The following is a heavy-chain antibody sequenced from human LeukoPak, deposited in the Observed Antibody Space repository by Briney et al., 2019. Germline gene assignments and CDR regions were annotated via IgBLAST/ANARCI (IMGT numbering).Heavy chain of an antibody. D-gene: IGHD3-22*01. J-gene: IGHJ4*02. CDR1: GGSISSSDYY. Sequence: SDTLSLTCTVSGGSISSSDYYWGWIRQPPGKGLEWIGSIYYGGRTYYNPSLKSRVTISVDTSKSQFSLNLNSVTAADTAVYYCARHRASSRGGSGYSQGGFDYWGQGTLVTVSS. CDR3: ARHRASSRGGSGYSQGGFDY. V-gene: IGHV4-39*01. CDR2: IYYGGRT.